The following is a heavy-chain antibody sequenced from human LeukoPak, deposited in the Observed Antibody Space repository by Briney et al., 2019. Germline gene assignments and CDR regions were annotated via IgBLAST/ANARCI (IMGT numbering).Heavy chain of an antibody. CDR2: ISGSGGST. D-gene: IGHD3-3*01. CDR1: GFTFSSYA. J-gene: IGHJ6*03. CDR3: ARVGRDRIFFGVVIKPYYYMDV. V-gene: IGHV3-23*01. Sequence: GGSLRLSCAASGFTFSSYAMSWVRQAPGKGLEWVSAISGSGGSTYYADSVKGRFTISRDNSKNSLYLQMNSLRAEDTAVYYCARVGRDRIFFGVVIKPYYYMDVWGKGTTVTVSS.